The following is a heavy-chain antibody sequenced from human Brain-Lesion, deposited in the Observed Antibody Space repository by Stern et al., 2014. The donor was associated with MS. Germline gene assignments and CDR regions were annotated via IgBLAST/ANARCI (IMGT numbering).Heavy chain of an antibody. CDR2: VNNDGRRT. CDR3: ARGERWFDS. J-gene: IGHJ5*01. V-gene: IGHV3-74*02. CDR1: GFTFSNYW. D-gene: IGHD3-10*01. Sequence: EVQPGEPGGGLVQPGGSLRLSCAASGFTFSNYWMHWVRQAPGKGLVWVSRVNNDGRRTSYADSVKGRFTMSRDNAKNTLYLQMNSLRVEDTAIYYCARGERWFDSWGQGTLVTVSS.